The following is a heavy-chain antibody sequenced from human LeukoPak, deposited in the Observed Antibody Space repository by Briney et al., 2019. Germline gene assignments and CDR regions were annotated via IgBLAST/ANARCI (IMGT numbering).Heavy chain of an antibody. V-gene: IGHV3-23*01. CDR3: ATGQGYCSSTSCYNWFDP. CDR1: GFTFSNAW. Sequence: PGGSLRLSCAASGFTFSNAWMSWVRQAPGKGLEWVSAVSGSGSSTYYADSVKGRFTISRDNSKNTLYLQMNSLRAEDTAVYYCATGQGYCSSTSCYNWFDPWGQGTLVTVSS. CDR2: VSGSGSST. J-gene: IGHJ5*02. D-gene: IGHD2-2*01.